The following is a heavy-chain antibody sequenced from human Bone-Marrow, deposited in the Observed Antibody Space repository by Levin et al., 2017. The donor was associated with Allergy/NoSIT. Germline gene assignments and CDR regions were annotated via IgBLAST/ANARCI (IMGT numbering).Heavy chain of an antibody. V-gene: IGHV3-30*04. D-gene: IGHD3-16*01. Sequence: GESLKISCAASAFNFRTYAMHWVRQAPGKGLEWVAVLSYDGSNRNYADSVRGRFIISRDNSKNTLYLQMNTLTFEDTAVYYCTRSPFDYGSYGGFFDQWGQGTLVTVSS. CDR2: LSYDGSNR. J-gene: IGHJ4*02. CDR3: TRSPFDYGSYGGFFDQ. CDR1: AFNFRTYA.